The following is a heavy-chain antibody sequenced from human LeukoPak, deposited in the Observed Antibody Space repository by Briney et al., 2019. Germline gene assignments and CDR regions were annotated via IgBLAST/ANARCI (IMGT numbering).Heavy chain of an antibody. D-gene: IGHD3-16*01. CDR3: ASGGHLDY. Sequence: GGSLRLSCTGFGFTFGDYAMSWSRQAPGKGLEWVANINQDGQDGSEKYYVDSVKGRFTISRDNAKNSLYLQMNSLRGDDTAVYYCASGGHLDYWGLGALVTVSS. CDR2: INQDGQDGSEK. CDR1: GFTFGDYA. V-gene: IGHV3-7*01. J-gene: IGHJ4*02.